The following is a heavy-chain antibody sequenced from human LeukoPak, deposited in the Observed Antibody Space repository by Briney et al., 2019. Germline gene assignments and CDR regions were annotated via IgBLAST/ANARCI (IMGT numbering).Heavy chain of an antibody. CDR2: INHSGST. D-gene: IGHD6-6*01. Sequence: KSSETLSLTCAVYGGSFSGYYWSWIRQPPGKGLEWIGEINHSGSTNYNPSLKSRVTISVDTSKNQFSLKLSSVTAADTAVYYCARLREHSSPLGYYYYMDVWGKGTTVTVSS. CDR1: GGSFSGYY. V-gene: IGHV4-34*01. J-gene: IGHJ6*03. CDR3: ARLREHSSPLGYYYYMDV.